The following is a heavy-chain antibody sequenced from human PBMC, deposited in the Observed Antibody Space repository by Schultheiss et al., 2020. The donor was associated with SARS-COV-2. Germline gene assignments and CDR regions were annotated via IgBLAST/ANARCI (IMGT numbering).Heavy chain of an antibody. Sequence: SETLSLTCAVYGESFNGFSWTWIRQSPGKGLEWIGQVSHSGGTHFNPSLKRRLTISIDTSKRQFSLRLTSVTAADTATYYCSRGRTSVIPSPVLGLGPLYFSYYMDVWDKGAAVTVSS. V-gene: IGHV4-34*01. CDR2: VSHSGGT. CDR3: SRGRTSVIPSPVLGLGPLYFSYYMDV. J-gene: IGHJ6*03. D-gene: IGHD6-19*01. CDR1: GESFNGFS.